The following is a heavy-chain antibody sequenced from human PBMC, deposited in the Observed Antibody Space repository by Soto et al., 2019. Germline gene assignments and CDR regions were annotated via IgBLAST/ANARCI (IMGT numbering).Heavy chain of an antibody. D-gene: IGHD4-17*01. Sequence: TGGSLRLSCAASGFTFSAYEMNWVRQAPGKGLEWLSYISYSSRTIYYAESVKGRFTISRDNVKNSVYLQMKSLRAEDTAVYYCARCPTTVEMDVWGQGTTVTVSS. CDR3: ARCPTTVEMDV. CDR1: GFTFSAYE. CDR2: ISYSSRTI. J-gene: IGHJ6*02. V-gene: IGHV3-48*03.